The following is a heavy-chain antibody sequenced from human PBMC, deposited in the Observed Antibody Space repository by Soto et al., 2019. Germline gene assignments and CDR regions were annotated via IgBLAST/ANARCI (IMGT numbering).Heavy chain of an antibody. Sequence: SETLSLTCTFSGGSISSYYWSWIRQPPGKGLEWIGYIYSSGSTYSNPSLRSRATISADTSKNQFSLKLTSVTAADTAVYYCARGGGYDYWGQGALVTVSS. V-gene: IGHV4-4*09. D-gene: IGHD2-15*01. CDR1: GGSISSYY. J-gene: IGHJ4*02. CDR3: ARGGGYDY. CDR2: IYSSGST.